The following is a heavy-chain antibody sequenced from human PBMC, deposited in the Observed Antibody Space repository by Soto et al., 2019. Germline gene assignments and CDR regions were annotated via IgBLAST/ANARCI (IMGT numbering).Heavy chain of an antibody. CDR2: ISGSGGST. D-gene: IGHD6-13*01. J-gene: IGHJ5*02. V-gene: IGHV3-23*01. CDR3: AKDVDSRSADP. Sequence: EVQLLESGGGLVQPGGSLRLSCAASGFTFTSYAMSWVRQAPGKGLEWVSAISGSGGSTYYADSVKGRFTISRDNSKNTVYLQMNSLRGEDTAVYYCAKDVDSRSADPWGQGTLVTVSS. CDR1: GFTFTSYA.